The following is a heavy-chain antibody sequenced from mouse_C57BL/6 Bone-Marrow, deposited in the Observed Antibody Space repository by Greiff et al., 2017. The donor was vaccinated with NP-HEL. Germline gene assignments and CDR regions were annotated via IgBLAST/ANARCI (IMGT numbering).Heavy chain of an antibody. V-gene: IGHV1-34*01. Sequence: VQLQQSGPELVKPGASVKMSCKASGYTFTDYYMHWVKQSHGKSLEWIGYIYPNNGGNGYNQKFKGKATLTVDKSSSTAYMEIRSLTSEDSAVYYCARPTDYSNYVGFAYWGQGTLVTVSA. D-gene: IGHD2-5*01. CDR1: GYTFTDYY. CDR3: ARPTDYSNYVGFAY. CDR2: IYPNNGGN. J-gene: IGHJ3*01.